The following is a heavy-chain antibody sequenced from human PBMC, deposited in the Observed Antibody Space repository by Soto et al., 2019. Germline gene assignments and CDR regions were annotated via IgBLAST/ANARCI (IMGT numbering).Heavy chain of an antibody. CDR2: ISAYNGNT. CDR3: ARVAVVVPTILSRHADY. J-gene: IGHJ4*02. CDR1: GYTFTSYG. Sequence: QVQLVQSGAEVKKPGASVKVSCKASGYTFTSYGISWVRQAPGQGLEWMGWISAYNGNTNYAQKLQGRVTMTTDTSXSXXYMELRSLRSDDTAVYYCARVAVVVPTILSRHADYWGQGTLVTVSS. D-gene: IGHD3-22*01. V-gene: IGHV1-18*01.